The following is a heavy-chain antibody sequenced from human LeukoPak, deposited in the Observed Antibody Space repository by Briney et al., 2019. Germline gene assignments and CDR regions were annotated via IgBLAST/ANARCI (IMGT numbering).Heavy chain of an antibody. CDR3: ARVVYSGYDFRGAMDV. D-gene: IGHD5-12*01. J-gene: IGHJ6*03. V-gene: IGHV4-59*01. Sequence: SETLSLTCTLSGGSLSSYYWSWIRQPPGKGLEWIGYIYYTGSTNHNPFLKKRVTISVDTSKNQFSLKLSSVTAADTAVYYCARVVYSGYDFRGAMDVWGKGTTVTVSS. CDR1: GGSLSSYY. CDR2: IYYTGST.